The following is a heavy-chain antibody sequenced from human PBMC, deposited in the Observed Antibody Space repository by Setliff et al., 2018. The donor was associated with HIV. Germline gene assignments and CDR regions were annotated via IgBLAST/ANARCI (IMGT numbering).Heavy chain of an antibody. CDR3: ARGARLLTAYIDRWDYYYMRV. V-gene: IGHV4-39*07. CDR2: VYSSGST. CDR1: GGSIGIRSYF. Sequence: PSETLSLTCTVSGGSIGIRSYFWGWIRQPPGKGLEWIGSVYSSGSTNYNPSLKSRITISVDTSKDQFSLKLSSVTAADTAVYYCARGARLLTAYIDRWDYYYMRVWGKGTTVTVSS. J-gene: IGHJ6*03. D-gene: IGHD3-9*01.